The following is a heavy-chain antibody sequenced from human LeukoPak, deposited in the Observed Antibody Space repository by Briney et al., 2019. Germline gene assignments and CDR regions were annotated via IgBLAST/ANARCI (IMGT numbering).Heavy chain of an antibody. D-gene: IGHD2-15*01. J-gene: IGHJ4*02. V-gene: IGHV3-21*01. Sequence: PGGSLTLSCAASGFTFSSYSMNWVRQAPRKGLEWVSSINISSSYIYYADSVKGRFTISRDNAKNSLYLQMNSLRAEDTAVYYCARAESDVCSGGSCYESYWGEGTLVTVSS. CDR3: ARAESDVCSGGSCYESY. CDR1: GFTFSSYS. CDR2: INISSSYI.